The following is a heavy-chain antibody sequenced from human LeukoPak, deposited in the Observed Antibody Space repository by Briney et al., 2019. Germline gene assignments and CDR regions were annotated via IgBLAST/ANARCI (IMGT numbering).Heavy chain of an antibody. D-gene: IGHD6-13*01. V-gene: IGHV3-23*01. CDR1: GFTFSSYA. J-gene: IGHJ4*02. CDR3: ANTPFRIAAAGKYYFDD. Sequence: PGGSLRLSCAASGFTFSSYAMSWVRQAPGKGLEWVSGISGSGGSTYYADSVKGRFTISRDNSKNTLYLQMNSLRAEDTAVYYCANTPFRIAAAGKYYFDDWGQGTLVTVSS. CDR2: ISGSGGST.